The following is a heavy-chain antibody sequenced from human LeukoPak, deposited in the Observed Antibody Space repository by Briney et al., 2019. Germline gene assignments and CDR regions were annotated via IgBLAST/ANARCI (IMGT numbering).Heavy chain of an antibody. CDR2: IRYDGSKK. CDR1: GFTFSSYG. CDR3: AKDLIVGAPPDQYFQH. J-gene: IGHJ1*01. Sequence: GGSLRLSCAASGFTFSSYGMHWVRQAPGKGLEWVAFIRYDGSKKYYADSVKGRFTISRDNSKNTLYLQMNSLRAEDTAVYYCAKDLIVGAPPDQYFQHWGQGTLVTVSS. D-gene: IGHD1-26*01. V-gene: IGHV3-30*02.